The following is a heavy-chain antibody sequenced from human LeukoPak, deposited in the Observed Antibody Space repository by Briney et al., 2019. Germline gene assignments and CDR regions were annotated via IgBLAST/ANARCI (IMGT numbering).Heavy chain of an antibody. CDR1: GDSISSGSYF. D-gene: IGHD4-11*01. J-gene: IGHJ5*02. CDR3: ARVIPMTTGIDP. CDR2: IYHSGST. V-gene: IGHV4-38-2*02. Sequence: PSETLSLTCTVSGDSISSGSYFWSWIRQPAGKGLEWIGSIYHSGSTYYSPSLKSRVTISVDTSKNQFSLKLSSVTAADTAVYYCARVIPMTTGIDPWGQGTLVTVSS.